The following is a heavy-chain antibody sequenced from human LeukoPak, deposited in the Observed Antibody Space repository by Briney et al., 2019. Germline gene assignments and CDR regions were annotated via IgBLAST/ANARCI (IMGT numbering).Heavy chain of an antibody. CDR2: IYYSGTT. CDR3: VRQNYYDSSPPDY. Sequence: PSETLSLTCTVSGGFISRNSFYWGWIRQPPGKGLEWIGSIYYSGTTYYNPSLKSRVTISVDRSKNQFSLKLSSVTAADTAVYYCVRQNYYDSSPPDYWGQGTLVTVSS. D-gene: IGHD3-22*01. V-gene: IGHV4-39*07. CDR1: GGFISRNSFY. J-gene: IGHJ4*02.